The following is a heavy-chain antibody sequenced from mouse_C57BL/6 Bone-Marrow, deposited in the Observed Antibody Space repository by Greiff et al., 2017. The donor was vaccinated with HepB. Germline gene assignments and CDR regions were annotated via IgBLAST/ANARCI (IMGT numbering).Heavy chain of an antibody. D-gene: IGHD1-1*01. CDR2: IRSKSNNYAT. J-gene: IGHJ2*01. CDR1: GFSFNTYA. CDR3: VRQRLRYYFDY. Sequence: GGLVQPKGSLKLSCAASGFSFNTYAMNWVRQAPGKGLEWVARIRSKSNNYATYYADSVKDRFTISRDDSERMLYLQMNNLKTEDTAMYDCVRQRLRYYFDYWGQGTTLTVSS. V-gene: IGHV10-1*01.